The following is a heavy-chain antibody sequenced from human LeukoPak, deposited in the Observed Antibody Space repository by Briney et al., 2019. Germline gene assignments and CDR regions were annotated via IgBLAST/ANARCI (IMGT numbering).Heavy chain of an antibody. D-gene: IGHD1-26*01. Sequence: GRSLRLSCAASGFTFSSYAMSWVRQAPGKGLEWVSAISGSGGSTYYADSVKGRFTISRDNSKNTLYLQMNSLRAEDTAVYYCAKAHSGSYYWYFDLWGRGTLVTVSS. CDR3: AKAHSGSYYWYFDL. J-gene: IGHJ2*01. CDR2: ISGSGGST. CDR1: GFTFSSYA. V-gene: IGHV3-23*01.